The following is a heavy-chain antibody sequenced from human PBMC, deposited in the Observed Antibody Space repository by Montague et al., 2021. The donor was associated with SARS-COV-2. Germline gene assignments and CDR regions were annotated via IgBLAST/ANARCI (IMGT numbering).Heavy chain of an antibody. J-gene: IGHJ4*02. CDR2: IFYSGST. CDR3: ASMVRAQVYYFDY. D-gene: IGHD3-10*01. V-gene: IGHV4-39*01. CDR1: GGSISSSRYY. Sequence: ETLSLTCTASGGSISSSRYYWGWIRQPPGKGLEWIGSIFYSGSTDYNLSLKSRVTISVDTSKNQFSLKLSSVTAADTAVYYCASMVRAQVYYFDYWGQGTLVTVSS.